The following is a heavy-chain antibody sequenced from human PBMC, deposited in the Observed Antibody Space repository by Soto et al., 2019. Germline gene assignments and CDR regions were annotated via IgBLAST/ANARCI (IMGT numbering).Heavy chain of an antibody. CDR1: GFTFSIYA. J-gene: IGHJ2*01. V-gene: IGHV3-23*01. CDR3: AKDVYLDFTSYWYCDL. Sequence: EVQLLESGGGLVQIGGSLRLSCAASGFTFSIYAMNWVRQAPWKGLELVTVISGSGGSTYYADSVKGRFTISRDNSKNTLYVQMDSLRAEDTAIYSCAKDVYLDFTSYWYCDLWGRGTLVSVSS. CDR2: ISGSGGST. D-gene: IGHD3-9*01.